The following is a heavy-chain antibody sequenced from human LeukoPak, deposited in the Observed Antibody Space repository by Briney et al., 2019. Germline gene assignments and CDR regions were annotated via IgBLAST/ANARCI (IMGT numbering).Heavy chain of an antibody. Sequence: GGSLRLSCVGSGFTFSNFGMHWVRQAPGKGLEYVSAITGNGGGTYYADSVKGRFTISRDNSKNTLYLQMGSLRAEDMAVYYCASASTYCSNAACPSGKYWGQGTLVTVSS. CDR1: GFTFSNFG. J-gene: IGHJ4*02. V-gene: IGHV3-64*02. CDR2: ITGNGGGT. CDR3: ASASTYCSNAACPSGKY. D-gene: IGHD2-8*01.